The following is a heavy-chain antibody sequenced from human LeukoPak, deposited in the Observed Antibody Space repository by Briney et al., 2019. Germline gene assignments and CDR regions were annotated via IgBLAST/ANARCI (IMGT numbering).Heavy chain of an antibody. V-gene: IGHV3-7*01. CDR2: IKQDGSEK. CDR3: ATGLRVYYYDSSGYYFPNHPPMNYYFDY. J-gene: IGHJ4*02. Sequence: GGSLRLSCAASGFTFSSYWMTWVRQAPGKGLEWVAHIKQDGSEKYYVDSVKGRFTISRDNAKNSLYLQMNSLRAEDTAVYYCATGLRVYYYDSSGYYFPNHPPMNYYFDYWGQGTLVTVSS. D-gene: IGHD3-22*01. CDR1: GFTFSSYW.